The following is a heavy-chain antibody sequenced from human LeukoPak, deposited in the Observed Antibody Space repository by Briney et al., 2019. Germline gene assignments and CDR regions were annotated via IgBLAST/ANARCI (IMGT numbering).Heavy chain of an antibody. J-gene: IGHJ4*02. V-gene: IGHV3-30*02. D-gene: IGHD5-12*01. CDR3: AKDIGYSPYYFDY. CDR1: GFTVSSNY. CDR2: IRYDGSNK. Sequence: PGGSLRLSCAASGFTVSSNYMSWVRQAPGKGLEWVAFIRYDGSNKYYADSVKGRFTISRDNSKNTLYVQMNSLRAEDTAVYYCAKDIGYSPYYFDYWGQGTLVTVSS.